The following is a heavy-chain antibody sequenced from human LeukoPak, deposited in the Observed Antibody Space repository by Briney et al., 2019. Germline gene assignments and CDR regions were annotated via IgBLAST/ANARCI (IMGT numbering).Heavy chain of an antibody. CDR1: GFTFSSYS. J-gene: IGHJ6*02. V-gene: IGHV3-48*01. CDR2: ISSSSSTI. D-gene: IGHD3-10*01. Sequence: GGFLRLPCAASGFTFSSYSMNWVRQAPGKGLEWVSYISSSSSTIYYADSVKGRFTISRDNAKNSLYLQMNSLRAEDTAVYYCARDLSGSGSFFLRESRYGMDVWGQGTTVTVSS. CDR3: ARDLSGSGSFFLRESRYGMDV.